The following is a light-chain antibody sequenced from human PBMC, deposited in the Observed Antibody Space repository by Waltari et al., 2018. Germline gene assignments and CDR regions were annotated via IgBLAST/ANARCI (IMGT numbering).Light chain of an antibody. CDR3: GTWDSSLSGAV. J-gene: IGLJ7*01. CDR1: SPNIGNNS. CDR2: ENT. Sequence: QSVLTQPPSVSAAPGQRVPIPCPGGSPNIGNNSESWYPQFPGTAPKLLIYENTERPSGMPGRFSGSKSGTSATLDITGLQAGDEADYYCGTWDSSLSGAVFGGGTHLTVL. V-gene: IGLV1-51*02.